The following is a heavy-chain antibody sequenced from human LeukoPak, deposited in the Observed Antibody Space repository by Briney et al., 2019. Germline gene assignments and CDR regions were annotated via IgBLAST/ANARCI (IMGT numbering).Heavy chain of an antibody. Sequence: GGSLRLSCAASGFSFSSFWMSWVRQTPGKGLEWLANLNQDGSEKYYGNSVKGRFTISRDYTKRSLYLQMNSLRAEDTAVYYCAKGDYDFRWGQGTLVTVSS. CDR1: GFSFSSFW. D-gene: IGHD3-3*01. CDR2: LNQDGSEK. CDR3: AKGDYDFR. V-gene: IGHV3-7*01. J-gene: IGHJ4*02.